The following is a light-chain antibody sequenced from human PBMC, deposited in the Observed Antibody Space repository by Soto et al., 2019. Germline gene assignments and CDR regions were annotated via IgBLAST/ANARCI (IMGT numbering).Light chain of an antibody. CDR2: AAS. V-gene: IGKV1-39*01. J-gene: IGKJ1*01. Sequence: DIQMTQSPSSLSASVGDRVTITCRANQSITNYLNWYQQKPGKAPKLLIYAASSLQPGVPSRFSGSRSGTDFTLTISSLQPEDVATYYCQQSATFGQGTKVEIK. CDR3: QQSAT. CDR1: QSITNY.